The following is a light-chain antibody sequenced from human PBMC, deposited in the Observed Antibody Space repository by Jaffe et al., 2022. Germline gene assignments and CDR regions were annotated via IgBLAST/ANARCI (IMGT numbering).Light chain of an antibody. Sequence: QSALTQPPSASGTPGQRVTISCSGSTSNIGSNSVYWYQQLPGTAPKLLVYRNNQRPSGVPDRFSGSKSGTSASLAISGLRSEDEADYYCAAWDDSLSGHVVFGEGTKVTVL. CDR1: TSNIGSNS. CDR2: RNN. V-gene: IGLV1-47*01. J-gene: IGLJ2*01. CDR3: AAWDDSLSGHVV.